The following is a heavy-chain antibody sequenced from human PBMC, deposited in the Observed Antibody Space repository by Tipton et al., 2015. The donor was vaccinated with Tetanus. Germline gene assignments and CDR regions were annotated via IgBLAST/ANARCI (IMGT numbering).Heavy chain of an antibody. Sequence: LRLSCSVSGGSISSSDDYWIWIRQPPGKGLEWIGYIYYSGSTYYNPSLKSRVSMSVDTSKNQFSLKLSPVTAADTAVYYCARGRYASGSYWGDYYHYYGMDVRGQGTTVTVSS. J-gene: IGHJ6*02. V-gene: IGHV4-30-4*01. CDR2: IYYSGST. CDR3: ARGRYASGSYWGDYYHYYGMDV. D-gene: IGHD3-10*01. CDR1: GGSISSSDDY.